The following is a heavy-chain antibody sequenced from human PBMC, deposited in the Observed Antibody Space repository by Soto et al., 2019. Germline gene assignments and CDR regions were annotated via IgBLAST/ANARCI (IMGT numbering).Heavy chain of an antibody. CDR3: AKVGLAALAARRWLPRETEYYFDY. V-gene: IGHV3-23*01. Sequence: PGGSLRLSCAASGFTFSSYAMSWVRQAPGKGLEWVSAISGSGGSTYYADSVKGRFTISRDNSKNTLYLQMNSLRAEDTAVYYCAKVGLAALAARRWLPRETEYYFDYWGQGTLVTVSS. CDR1: GFTFSSYA. D-gene: IGHD6-6*01. J-gene: IGHJ4*02. CDR2: ISGSGGST.